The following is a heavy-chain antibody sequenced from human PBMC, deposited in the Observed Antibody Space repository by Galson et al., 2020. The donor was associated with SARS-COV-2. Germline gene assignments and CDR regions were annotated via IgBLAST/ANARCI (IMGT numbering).Heavy chain of an antibody. Sequence: SETLSLTCTVSGGSISSSSYYWGWIRQPPGKGLEWIASMYYLGSTYYNPSLKSRVTTSVDTSKSQFSLKLDSVTAADTAVYYCARHQDTPMVRHAFDIWGQGTMVTVSS. CDR1: GGSISSSSYY. CDR3: ARHQDTPMVRHAFDI. CDR2: MYYLGST. D-gene: IGHD5-18*01. V-gene: IGHV4-39*01. J-gene: IGHJ3*02.